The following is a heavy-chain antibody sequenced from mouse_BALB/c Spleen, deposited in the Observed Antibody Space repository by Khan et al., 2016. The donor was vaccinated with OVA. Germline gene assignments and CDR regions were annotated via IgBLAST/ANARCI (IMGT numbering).Heavy chain of an antibody. CDR2: INTYTGEP. CDR1: GHTFTKYG. Sequence: LVESGPELKKPGETVKISCKASGHTFTKYGMNWVKQAPGKGLKWMGWINTYTGEPTYADDFNGRFAFSLETSASTAYLQINNLKTEDTATXFCDRPPDFSYFMDNWGQGTSVTVSS. V-gene: IGHV9-3-1*01. CDR3: DRPPDFSYFMDN. J-gene: IGHJ4*01.